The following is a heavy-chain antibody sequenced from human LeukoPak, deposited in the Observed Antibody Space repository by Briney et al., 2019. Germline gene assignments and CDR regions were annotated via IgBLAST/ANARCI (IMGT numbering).Heavy chain of an antibody. D-gene: IGHD3-22*01. CDR3: AKDRGYYTDY. V-gene: IGHV3-64*04. J-gene: IGHJ4*02. CDR2: ISSIEGRI. CDR1: GFTFSNYA. Sequence: PGGSLRLSCAASGFTFSNYAIHWVRQAPGKGLECVSAISSIEGRIYYANSVKGRFTISRDNSKNTLYLQMNSLRAEDTAVYYCAKDRGYYTDYWGQGTLVTVSS.